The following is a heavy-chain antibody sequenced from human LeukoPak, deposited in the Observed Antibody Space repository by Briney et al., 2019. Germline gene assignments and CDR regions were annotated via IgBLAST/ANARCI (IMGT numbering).Heavy chain of an antibody. V-gene: IGHV3-23*01. CDR1: GFTFSSYG. J-gene: IGHJ4*02. CDR2: ISGSGGST. CDR3: AKDYCSSTSCYLFDY. Sequence: PGGSPRLSCAASGFTFSSYGMSWVRQAPGKGLEWVSTISGSGGSTYYADSVKGRFTISRDNSKNTLYLQMNSLRAEDTAVYYCAKDYCSSTSCYLFDYWGQGTLVTVSS. D-gene: IGHD2-2*01.